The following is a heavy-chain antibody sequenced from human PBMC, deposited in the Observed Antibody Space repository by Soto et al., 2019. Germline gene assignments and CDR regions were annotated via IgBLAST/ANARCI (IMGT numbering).Heavy chain of an antibody. CDR3: AKSKIVATILHDD. Sequence: GGSLRLSCAASGFTFISYAMSWVLQAPGKGLEWVSAISGSGGSTYYADSVKGRFTISRDNSKNTLYLQMNSLRAEDTAVYYWAKSKIVATILHDDWGQGPGVTVSS. D-gene: IGHD5-12*01. CDR2: ISGSGGST. J-gene: IGHJ4*02. CDR1: GFTFISYA. V-gene: IGHV3-23*01.